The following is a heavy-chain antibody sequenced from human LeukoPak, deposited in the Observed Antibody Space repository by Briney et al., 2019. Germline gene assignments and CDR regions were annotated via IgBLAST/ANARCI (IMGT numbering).Heavy chain of an antibody. CDR3: ARLNVVPAAMENWFDP. J-gene: IGHJ5*02. V-gene: IGHV4-59*08. CDR1: GGSISSYY. CDR2: IYYSGST. Sequence: SETLSLTCTVSGGSISSYYWSWIRQPPGKGLEWIGYIYYSGSTNYNPSLKSRVTISVDTSKNQFSLKLSSVTAADTAVYYCARLNVVPAAMENWFDPWGQGTWSPSPQ. D-gene: IGHD2-2*01.